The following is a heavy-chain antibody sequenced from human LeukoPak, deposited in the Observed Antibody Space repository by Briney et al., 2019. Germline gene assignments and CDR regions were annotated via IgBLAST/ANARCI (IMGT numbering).Heavy chain of an antibody. CDR2: IWYDGSNK. CDR3: AVEIATIISGAFDI. V-gene: IGHV3-33*03. D-gene: IGHD5-24*01. Sequence: PGGSLRLSCAASAFTFSSSGMHWVRQAPGKGLEWVAVIWYDGSNKYYADSVKDRFTISRDNAKNSLSLQMNSLRAEDTAVYYCAVEIATIISGAFDIWGQGTLVTVSS. J-gene: IGHJ3*02. CDR1: AFTFSSSG.